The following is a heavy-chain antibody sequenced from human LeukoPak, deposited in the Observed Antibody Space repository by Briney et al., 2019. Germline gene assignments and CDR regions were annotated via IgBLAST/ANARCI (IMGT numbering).Heavy chain of an antibody. CDR2: MNPNSGNT. CDR3: ARALTANYSGSSGYFL. CDR1: GYTFTSYD. J-gene: IGHJ4*01. V-gene: IGHV1-8*01. D-gene: IGHD3-22*01. Sequence: GASVKVSCKASGYTFTSYDINWVRQATGQGLEWMGWMNPNSGNTGYAQKFQGRVTMTRNTSISTAYMELSSLRSEDTAVYYCARALTANYSGSSGYFLWGHGTLVTVSS.